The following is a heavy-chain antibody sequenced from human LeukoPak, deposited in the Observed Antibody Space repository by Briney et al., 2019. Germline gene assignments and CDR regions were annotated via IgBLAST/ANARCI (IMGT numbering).Heavy chain of an antibody. V-gene: IGHV3-21*01. J-gene: IGHJ4*02. CDR1: GFTFSSYA. CDR3: ARSGAEAPFEDWLLVWCFDY. CDR2: ISGSSSYI. Sequence: GGSLRLSCAASGFTFSSYAMSWVRQAPGKGLEWVSAISGSSSYIYYADSVKGRFTISRDNAKNSLYLQMNSLRAEDTAVYYCARSGAEAPFEDWLLVWCFDYWGQGNPGHRLL. D-gene: IGHD3-9*01.